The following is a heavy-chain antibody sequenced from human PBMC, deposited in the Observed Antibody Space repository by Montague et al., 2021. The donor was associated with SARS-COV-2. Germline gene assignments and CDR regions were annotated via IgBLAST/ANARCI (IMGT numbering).Heavy chain of an antibody. D-gene: IGHD3-16*01. CDR1: GGSISRYF. CDR2: VHDIESS. J-gene: IGHJ4*02. CDR3: ARVTLGGRDGRTRQYDGLDS. V-gene: IGHV4-59*01. Sequence: SETLSLTCTVSGGSISRYFWNWIRRTPGKGLEWMGYVHDIESSIYNPSLQSRITILLDTPKYQFSLRLNAATAADTAVYYCARVTLGGRDGRTRQYDGLDSWGQGILVTVSS.